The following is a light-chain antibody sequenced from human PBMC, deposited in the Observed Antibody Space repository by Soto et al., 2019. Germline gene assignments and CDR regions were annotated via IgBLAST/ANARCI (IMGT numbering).Light chain of an antibody. CDR1: SSNVGSNY. V-gene: IGLV1-47*01. Sequence: QPVLTQPPSASGTPGQRVTISCSGSSSNVGSNYVYWYQQLPGTAPKLLIYRNNQRPSGVPDRFSGSKSGTSASLAISGLRSEDEADYYCAAWDDRLSGPGVVFGGGTKLTVL. CDR3: AAWDDRLSGPGVV. CDR2: RNN. J-gene: IGLJ2*01.